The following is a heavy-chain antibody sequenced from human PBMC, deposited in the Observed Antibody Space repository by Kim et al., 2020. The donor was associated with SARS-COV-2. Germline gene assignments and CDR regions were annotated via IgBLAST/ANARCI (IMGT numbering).Heavy chain of an antibody. CDR3: ARGRSHVPPMITFGGLPDYYFDY. V-gene: IGHV3-7*03. CDR1: GFTFSSYW. D-gene: IGHD3-16*01. J-gene: IGHJ4*02. Sequence: GGSLRLSCAASGFTFSSYWMSWVRQAPGKGLEWVANIKQDGSEKYYVDSVKGRFTISRDNAKNSLYLQMNSLRAEDTAVYYCARGRSHVPPMITFGGLPDYYFDYWGQGTLVTVSS. CDR2: IKQDGSEK.